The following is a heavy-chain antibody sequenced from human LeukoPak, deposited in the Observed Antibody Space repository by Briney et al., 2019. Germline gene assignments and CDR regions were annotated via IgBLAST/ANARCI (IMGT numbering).Heavy chain of an antibody. CDR3: ASPAAGPPAYYFDY. CDR1: GYTFTSYD. Sequence: GASVTVSCTASGYTFTSYDINWVRQATGQGLEWMGWMNPNSGNTGYAQKFQGRVTITADKSTSTAYMELSSLRSEDTAVYYCASPAAGPPAYYFDYWGQGTLVTVSS. V-gene: IGHV1-8*03. J-gene: IGHJ4*02. D-gene: IGHD6-25*01. CDR2: MNPNSGNT.